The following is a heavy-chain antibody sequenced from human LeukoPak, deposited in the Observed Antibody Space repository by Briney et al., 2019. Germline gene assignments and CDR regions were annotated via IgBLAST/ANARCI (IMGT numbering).Heavy chain of an antibody. J-gene: IGHJ4*02. CDR1: GFTFSTYA. D-gene: IGHD5-18*01. V-gene: IGHV3-23*01. CDR3: AKDRYSYGFDY. CDR2: ISGSGGST. Sequence: GGSLRLSCTASGFTFSTYAMSWVRQAPGKGLEWVSAISGSGGSTYYADSVKGRFTISRDNSKNTLYLQMNSLRAEDTAVYYCAKDRYSYGFDYWGQGTLVTVSS.